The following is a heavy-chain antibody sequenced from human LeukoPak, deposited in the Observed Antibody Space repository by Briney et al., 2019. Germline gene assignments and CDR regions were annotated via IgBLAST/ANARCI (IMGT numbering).Heavy chain of an antibody. V-gene: IGHV3-7*01. J-gene: IGHJ4*02. CDR2: IKEDGSDK. CDR1: GFTFSDYW. CDR3: ARDPPSIAAADNY. Sequence: PGGSLRLSCAASGFTFSDYWMTWVRQAPGRGREWVANIKEDGSDKQYVDSVQGRFTISRDNAKNSLYLQMNSLRAEDTAVYYCARDPPSIAAADNYWGQGTLVTVSS. D-gene: IGHD6-13*01.